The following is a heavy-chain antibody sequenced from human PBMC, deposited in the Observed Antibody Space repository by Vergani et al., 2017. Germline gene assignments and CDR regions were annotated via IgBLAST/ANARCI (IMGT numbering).Heavy chain of an antibody. V-gene: IGHV3-43*01. J-gene: IGHJ6*02. Sequence: EVQLVESGGVVVQPGGSLRLSCAASGFTFDDYTMHWVRQAPGKGLEWVSLLSWDGGSTYYADSVKGRFTISRDNSKNSLYLQMNSLRTQDTALYYCAKDMGAPSKGIVATIRCMDVWGQGTTVTVSS. CDR1: GFTFDDYT. CDR2: LSWDGGST. CDR3: AKDMGAPSKGIVATIRCMDV. D-gene: IGHD5-12*01.